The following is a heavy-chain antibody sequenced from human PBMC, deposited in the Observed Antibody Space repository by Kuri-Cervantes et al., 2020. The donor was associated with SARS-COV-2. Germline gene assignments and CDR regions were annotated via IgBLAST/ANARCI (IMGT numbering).Heavy chain of an antibody. CDR3: AFSPRGTSNWYRRMGGYYYMDV. CDR2: IIPIFGTA. J-gene: IGHJ6*03. CDR1: GGTFSSYA. Sequence: SVKVSCKASGGTFSSYAISWVRQAPGQGLEWMGGIIPIFGTANYAQKFQGRITIAADKATNTAYMGLNNLRSEDTAVYYCAFSPRGTSNWYRRMGGYYYMDVWDKGTTVTVSS. D-gene: IGHD6-13*01. V-gene: IGHV1-69*06.